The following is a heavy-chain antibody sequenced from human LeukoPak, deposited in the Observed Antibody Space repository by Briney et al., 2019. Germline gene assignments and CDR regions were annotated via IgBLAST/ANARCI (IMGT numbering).Heavy chain of an antibody. CDR1: VGSFSGYY. Sequence: PSETLSLTCAVYVGSFSGYYWSWIRQPPGKGLEWIGEINHSGSTNYNPSLKSRVTISVDTSKNQFSLKLSSVTAADTAVYYCASLTVVVPAAIESNYYYGMDVWGQGTTVTVSS. D-gene: IGHD2-2*01. CDR3: ASLTVVVPAAIESNYYYGMDV. J-gene: IGHJ6*02. V-gene: IGHV4-34*01. CDR2: INHSGST.